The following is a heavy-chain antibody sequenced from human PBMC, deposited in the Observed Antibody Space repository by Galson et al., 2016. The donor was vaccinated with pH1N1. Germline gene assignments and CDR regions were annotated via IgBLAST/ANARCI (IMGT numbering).Heavy chain of an antibody. CDR3: ARDYVDTTMAPYFDY. J-gene: IGHJ4*02. CDR2: IYYSGST. Sequence: ETLSLTCSVSGGSISSNSYYWGWIRQPPGKGLEWIGSIYYSGSTYYNPSLKSRVTISVDTSKNQFSLKLNSVTAAATAVYYCARDYVDTTMAPYFDYWGQGTLVTVSS. D-gene: IGHD5-18*01. V-gene: IGHV4-39*07. CDR1: GGSISSNSYY.